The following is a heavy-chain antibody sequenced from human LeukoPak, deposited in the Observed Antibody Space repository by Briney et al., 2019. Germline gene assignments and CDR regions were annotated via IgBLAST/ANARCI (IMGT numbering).Heavy chain of an antibody. CDR3: ERDCSSTACQGPVLDF. CDR1: GYTFTSHY. CDR2: IHPSGGNP. D-gene: IGHD6-13*01. V-gene: IGHV1-46*01. Sequence: ASVKVSCKASGYTFTSHYVHWVRQAPGQGLEWMGIIHPSGGNPRSTENFQGRVTMTRDTSTSTVYLELRSLTSQDTAVYYCERDCSSTACQGPVLDFWGQGTLVTVSS. J-gene: IGHJ4*02.